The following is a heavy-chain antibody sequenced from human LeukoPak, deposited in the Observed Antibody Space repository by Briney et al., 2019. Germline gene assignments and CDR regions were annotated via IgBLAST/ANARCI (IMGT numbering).Heavy chain of an antibody. CDR2: IIGSGGST. CDR3: AKGKYSSTWYKDY. CDR1: GFTLSSYA. D-gene: IGHD6-13*01. J-gene: IGHJ4*02. Sequence: GGSLRLSCAASGFTLSSYAMTWVRQAPGKGLEWVSGIIGSGGSTYYADSVKGRFTISRDNSKNTLYLQMNSLRAEDTAVYYCAKGKYSSTWYKDYWGQGTLVTVSS. V-gene: IGHV3-23*01.